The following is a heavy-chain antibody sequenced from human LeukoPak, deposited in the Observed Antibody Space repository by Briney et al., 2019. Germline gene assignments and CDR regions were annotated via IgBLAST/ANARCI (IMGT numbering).Heavy chain of an antibody. D-gene: IGHD1-1*01. CDR3: ARDRSLAS. V-gene: IGHV3-23*01. CDR2: ISGSGGST. Sequence: PGGCLRLSCAASGFTFSSYAMSWVRQAPGKGLEWVSAISGSGGSTYHADSVKGRFTISRDNAKNSLYLQMNSLRAEDTAIYYCARDRSLASWGQGTLVTVPS. CDR1: GFTFSSYA. J-gene: IGHJ4*02.